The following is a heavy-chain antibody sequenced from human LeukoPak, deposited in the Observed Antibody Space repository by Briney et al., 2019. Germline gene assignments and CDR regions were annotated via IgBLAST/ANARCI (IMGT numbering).Heavy chain of an antibody. CDR1: GGSFSGYY. CDR2: IDHSGST. Sequence: SETLSLTCAVYGGSFSGYYWSWIRQPPGKGLEWIGEIDHSGSTNYNPSLKSRVTISVDTSKNQFSLKLSSVTAADTAVYYCARAARRDYNYWGQGTLVTVSS. V-gene: IGHV4-34*01. CDR3: ARAARRDYNY. J-gene: IGHJ4*02. D-gene: IGHD3-16*01.